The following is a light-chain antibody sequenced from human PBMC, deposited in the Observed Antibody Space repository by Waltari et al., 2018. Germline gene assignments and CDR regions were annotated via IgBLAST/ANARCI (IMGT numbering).Light chain of an antibody. CDR3: LQYDSYPRT. CDR2: GAS. J-gene: IGKJ1*01. V-gene: IGKV1-16*01. Sequence: DIQMTQSLSSLSAFVGDRVTISCRASQGIRNSVDWFQQKPGKAPKALMYGASTLHSGVPSRFRGSGFGTDFTLTISGLQPEDFATYYCLQYDSYPRTFGQGTKVEIK. CDR1: QGIRNS.